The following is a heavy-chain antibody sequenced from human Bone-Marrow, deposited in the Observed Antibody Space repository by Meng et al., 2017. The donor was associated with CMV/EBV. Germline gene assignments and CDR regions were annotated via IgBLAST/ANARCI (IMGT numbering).Heavy chain of an antibody. CDR1: GFTFSSYW. D-gene: IGHD3-16*01. J-gene: IGHJ4*02. Sequence: GESLKISCAASGFTFSSYWMSWVRQAPGKGLEWVANIKQDGSEKYYVDSVKGRFTISRDNAKNSLYLQMNSLRAEDTAVYYCARAPKGGSFDYWGQGTLVTVSS. V-gene: IGHV3-7*01. CDR2: IKQDGSEK. CDR3: ARAPKGGSFDY.